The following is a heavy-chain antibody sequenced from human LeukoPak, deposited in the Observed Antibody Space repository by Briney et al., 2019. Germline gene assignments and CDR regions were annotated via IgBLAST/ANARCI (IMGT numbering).Heavy chain of an antibody. CDR2: IYYSGST. J-gene: IGHJ5*02. CDR3: ARQSVGWFGEFQPNWFDP. V-gene: IGHV4-39*01. Sequence: PSETLSLTCTVSGGSISSSSYYWGWIRQPPGKGLEWIGSIYYSGSTYYNPSLKSRVTISVDTSKNQFSLKLSSVTAADTAVYHCARQSVGWFGEFQPNWFDPWGQGTLVTVSS. D-gene: IGHD3-10*01. CDR1: GGSISSSSYY.